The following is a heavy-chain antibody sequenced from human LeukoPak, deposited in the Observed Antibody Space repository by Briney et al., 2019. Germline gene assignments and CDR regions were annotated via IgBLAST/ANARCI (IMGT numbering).Heavy chain of an antibody. CDR1: GGSITSHY. Sequence: PETLSLTCTVSGGSITSHYWTWIRQPPGKGLEWLGYIHYSEGTNYNPSLQSRVTMSVDMSKNQFSLKLSSVTASDTAVYYCTTTSGTSPIDSWGQGTLVTDSS. CDR3: TTTSGTSPIDS. V-gene: IGHV4-59*11. J-gene: IGHJ4*02. CDR2: IHYSEGT.